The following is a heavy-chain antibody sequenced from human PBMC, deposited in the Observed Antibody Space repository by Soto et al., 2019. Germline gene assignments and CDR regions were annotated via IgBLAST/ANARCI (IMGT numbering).Heavy chain of an antibody. J-gene: IGHJ4*02. Sequence: QVQLLESGGDLVQPGGSLRLSCAASGYTFSDYDMSWIRQAPGKGLEWISYIATSGTKLYSADSVKGRFTFSRDNAENSLYLEVNSVRAEDPAVYYWASHYDMLSCYLSPVDYWGQGTLVTVAS. CDR2: IATSGTKL. V-gene: IGHV3-11*01. D-gene: IGHD3-9*01. CDR3: ASHYDMLSCYLSPVDY. CDR1: GYTFSDYD.